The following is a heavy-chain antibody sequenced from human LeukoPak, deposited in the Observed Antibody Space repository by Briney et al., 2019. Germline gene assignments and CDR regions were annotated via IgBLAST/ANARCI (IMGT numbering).Heavy chain of an antibody. CDR2: INHIGST. J-gene: IGHJ6*03. CDR3: ASLRSSRYYYYMDV. D-gene: IGHD2-2*01. CDR1: APSFSGYY. V-gene: IGHV4-34*01. Sequence: KPSQTLSLTCALYAPSFSGYYWSWIRQPPGKGLEWIGEINHIGSTNYNPSLKSRVTISVDTSKNQFSLKLSSVTAADTAVYYCASLRSSRYYYYMDVWGKGTTVTVSS.